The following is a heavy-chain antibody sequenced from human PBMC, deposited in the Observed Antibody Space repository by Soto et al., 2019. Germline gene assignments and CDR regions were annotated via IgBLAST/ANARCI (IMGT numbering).Heavy chain of an antibody. V-gene: IGHV1-46*01. CDR2: INPSGGST. CDR1: GYTFTSYY. CDR3: ARGVVPAAFFGWFDP. Sequence: ASVKVSCKASGYTFTSYYMHWVRQAPGQGLEWMGIINPSGGSTSYAQKFQGRVTMTRDTSTSTVYMEVSSLRSEDTAVYYCARGVVPAAFFGWFDPWGQGTLVTVSS. J-gene: IGHJ5*02. D-gene: IGHD2-2*01.